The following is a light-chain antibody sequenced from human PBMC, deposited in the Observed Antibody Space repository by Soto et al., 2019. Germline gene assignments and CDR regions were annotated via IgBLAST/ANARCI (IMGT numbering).Light chain of an antibody. J-gene: IGKJ4*01. Sequence: EIVMTQSQGTLSVSPGERATLSCRASQSVSRKLAWYQQKPGQAPRLLIYGASTRATGIPSRFSGSGSGTEFTITISSQQSEDFAVYYCQHYDNWPPLTFGGGTKVEIK. V-gene: IGKV3-15*01. CDR1: QSVSRK. CDR2: GAS. CDR3: QHYDNWPPLT.